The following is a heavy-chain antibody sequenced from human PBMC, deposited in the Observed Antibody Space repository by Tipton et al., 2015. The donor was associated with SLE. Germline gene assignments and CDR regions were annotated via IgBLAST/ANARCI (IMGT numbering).Heavy chain of an antibody. D-gene: IGHD6-19*01. CDR2: IKEDGGEK. J-gene: IGHJ4*02. CDR3: ATRQGSGWYQSFDY. CDR1: GFTFSTSW. V-gene: IGHV3-7*01. Sequence: GSLRLSCAASGFTFSTSWMNWVRQAPGKGLEWVANIKEDGGEKSYVDSVKGRFTISRDNAKNSLYLQMDNLRPEDTAVYYCATRQGSGWYQSFDYWGQGSLVTVSS.